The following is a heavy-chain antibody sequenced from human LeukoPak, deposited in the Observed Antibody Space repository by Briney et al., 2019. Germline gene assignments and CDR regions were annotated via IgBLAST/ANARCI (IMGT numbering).Heavy chain of an antibody. D-gene: IGHD3-22*01. CDR3: ARRYYDRSGYYFDY. V-gene: IGHV3-21*01. CDR1: GFTFTTYS. J-gene: IGHJ4*02. CDR2: ISPRSDDR. Sequence: GGSLRLSCAASGFTFTTYSMTWVRQAPGKGLEWISSISPRSDDRNYVDSVKGRFTISRDNAKNSLYLQMNSLRAEDTSVYYCARRYYDRSGYYFDYWGQGTLVTVSS.